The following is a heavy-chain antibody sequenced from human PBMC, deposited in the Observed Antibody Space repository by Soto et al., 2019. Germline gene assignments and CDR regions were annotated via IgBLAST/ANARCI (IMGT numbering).Heavy chain of an antibody. V-gene: IGHV4-39*01. Sequence: SETLSLTCTVSGGSISSSSYYWGWIRQPPGKGLEWIGSIYYSGSTYYNPSLKSRVTISVDTSKNQFSLKLSSVTAADTAVYYCARRETRYCSGGSCLGYFDYWGQGTLVTVSS. J-gene: IGHJ4*02. CDR2: IYYSGST. CDR3: ARRETRYCSGGSCLGYFDY. CDR1: GGSISSSSYY. D-gene: IGHD2-15*01.